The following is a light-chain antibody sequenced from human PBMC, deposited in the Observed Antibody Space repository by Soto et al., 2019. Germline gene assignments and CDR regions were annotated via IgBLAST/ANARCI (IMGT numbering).Light chain of an antibody. CDR3: QQYNNWPKT. CDR1: QSVRNN. Sequence: MTKAPDTMSLNPGERATLSCRASQSVRNNYLAWYQQIPGQAPRPLIYGASTRATGIPARFSGSGSGTEFTLTISSLQSEDFAVYYCQQYNNWPKTFGQGTKVDIK. V-gene: IGKV3-15*01. J-gene: IGKJ1*01. CDR2: GAS.